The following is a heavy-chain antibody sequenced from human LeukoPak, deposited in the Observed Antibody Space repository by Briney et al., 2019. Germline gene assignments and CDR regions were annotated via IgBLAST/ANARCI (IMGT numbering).Heavy chain of an antibody. Sequence: GGSLRLSCAASGFTISNYWMNWVRQAPGKGLEWLANIRRGGSEEYYVDSVKGRFTISRDNTNNLLYLQMNSLRVEDTAVYYCARALIAADNYWGQGTLVTVSS. CDR2: IRRGGSEE. J-gene: IGHJ4*02. CDR3: ARALIAADNY. V-gene: IGHV3-7*04. CDR1: GFTISNYW. D-gene: IGHD6-6*01.